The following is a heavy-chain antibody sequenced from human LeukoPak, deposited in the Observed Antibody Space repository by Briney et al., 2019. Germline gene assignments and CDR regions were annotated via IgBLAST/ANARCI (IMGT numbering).Heavy chain of an antibody. J-gene: IGHJ6*02. CDR1: GFTVSSNY. Sequence: GGSLRLSCAASGFTVSSNYMSWVRQAPGKGLEWVSVIYSGGSTYYADSVKGRFTISRDNSKNTLYLQMNSLRAEDTAVYYCASGPSYCSSTSCYSDYCYGMDVWGQGTTVTVSS. V-gene: IGHV3-53*01. CDR3: ASGPSYCSSTSCYSDYCYGMDV. D-gene: IGHD2-2*01. CDR2: IYSGGST.